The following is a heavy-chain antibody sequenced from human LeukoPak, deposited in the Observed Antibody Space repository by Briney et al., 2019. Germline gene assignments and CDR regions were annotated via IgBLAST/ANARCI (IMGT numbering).Heavy chain of an antibody. J-gene: IGHJ4*02. D-gene: IGHD1-26*01. CDR2: INPNSGGT. CDR3: ARGRGGATGDGYFDY. Sequence: ASVKVSCKASGYTFTGYYMHWVRQAPGQGLEWMGWINPNSGGTNYAQKFQGWVTMTRNTSISTAYMELSSLRSEDTAVYYCARGRGGATGDGYFDYWGQGTLVTVSS. V-gene: IGHV1-2*04. CDR1: GYTFTGYY.